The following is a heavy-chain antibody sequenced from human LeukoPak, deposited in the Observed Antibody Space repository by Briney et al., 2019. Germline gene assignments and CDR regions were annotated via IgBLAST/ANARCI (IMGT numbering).Heavy chain of an antibody. Sequence: SQTLSLTCTVSGGSISSGSYYWSWIRQPAGKGLEWIGRIYTSGSTNYNPSLKSRVTISVDTSKNQFSLKLSSVTAADTAVYYCAEYCGGDCVPRGAFDIWGQGTMVTVSS. CDR3: AEYCGGDCVPRGAFDI. CDR1: GGSISSGSYY. J-gene: IGHJ3*02. V-gene: IGHV4-61*02. D-gene: IGHD2-21*01. CDR2: IYTSGST.